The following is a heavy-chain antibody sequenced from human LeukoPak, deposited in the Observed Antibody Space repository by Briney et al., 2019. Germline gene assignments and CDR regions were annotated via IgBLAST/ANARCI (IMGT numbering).Heavy chain of an antibody. CDR3: ARPGEGDNWNPWVV. CDR2: ISNSRTTI. Sequence: GGSLRLSCAASGFTCSSYNMNWVRQAPGKGLEWISYISNSRTTIYYADSVKGRFTISRDNAKSSLYLQMNSLRAEDTAVYYCARPGEGDNWNPWVVWGQGTLVTVSS. J-gene: IGHJ4*02. D-gene: IGHD1-20*01. V-gene: IGHV3-48*01. CDR1: GFTCSSYN.